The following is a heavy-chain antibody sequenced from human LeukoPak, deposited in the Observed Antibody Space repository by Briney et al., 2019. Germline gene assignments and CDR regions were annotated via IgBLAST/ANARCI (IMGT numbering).Heavy chain of an antibody. D-gene: IGHD3-22*01. J-gene: IGHJ4*02. V-gene: IGHV1-18*01. CDR1: GYTFTSYG. CDR2: ISAYNSNR. CDR3: AIEVRRGFDY. Sequence: GASVKLSCKASGYTFTSYGINWVRQAPGQGLEWMGWISAYNSNRHYAQKLQGRVTVTTDTSTSTAYMEVRSLKSDATAVYYCAIEVRRGFDYWGQGTLVTVSS.